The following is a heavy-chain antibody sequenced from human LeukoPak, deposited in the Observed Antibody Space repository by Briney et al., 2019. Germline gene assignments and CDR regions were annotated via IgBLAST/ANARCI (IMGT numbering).Heavy chain of an antibody. D-gene: IGHD3-9*01. Sequence: ASVKVSCKASGYIFTNYVIHWVRPAPGQRLECMGWINAGNGDTKYSQKFLGRVTISRDTSASTVYMELSSLRSEDTAVYYCARDGGQFAVTDIYFWGQGTLVTVSS. CDR2: INAGNGDT. CDR3: ARDGGQFAVTDIYF. V-gene: IGHV1-3*01. J-gene: IGHJ4*02. CDR1: GYIFTNYV.